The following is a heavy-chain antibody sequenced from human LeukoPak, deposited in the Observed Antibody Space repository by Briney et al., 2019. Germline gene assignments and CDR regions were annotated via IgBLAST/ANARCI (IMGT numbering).Heavy chain of an antibody. V-gene: IGHV3-48*03. D-gene: IGHD4-17*01. CDR3: ARDATTELGTVYMDV. J-gene: IGHJ6*03. Sequence: GGSLRLSCAASGFTFSTYEINWVRQAPGKVLEWLSHISTSGSSIHYADSVKGRFTISRDNAKNSLYLQMNSLRVEDTAVYYCARDATTELGTVYMDVWGKGTTVTISS. CDR1: GFTFSTYE. CDR2: ISTSGSSI.